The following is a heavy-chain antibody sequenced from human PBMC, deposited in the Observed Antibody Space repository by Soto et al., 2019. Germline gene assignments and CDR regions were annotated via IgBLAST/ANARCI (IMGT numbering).Heavy chain of an antibody. CDR2: VNPNSGGT. CDR1: GYTFTGYY. V-gene: IGHV1-2*04. CDR3: ARSRFTMVRGVRTDLPDV. J-gene: IGHJ6*02. D-gene: IGHD3-10*01. Sequence: ASVKVSCKASGYTFTGYYMHWVRQAPGQGLEWMGWVNPNSGGTNYAQKFQGWVTMTRDTSISTAYMELSRLRSDDTAVYYCARSRFTMVRGVRTDLPDVWGQGTTVTVSS.